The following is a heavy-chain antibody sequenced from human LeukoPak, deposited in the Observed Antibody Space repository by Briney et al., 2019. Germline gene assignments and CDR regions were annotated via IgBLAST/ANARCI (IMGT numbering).Heavy chain of an antibody. Sequence: GGSLRLSCAASGFTFSNYVMSWVRQAPGKGLEWVSAISGSGGSTYNADSVKGRFTISRDNSKNTLYLQMNSLRPEDTALYYCAKYGSGSYYSAFDYWGQGTLVTVSS. CDR3: AKYGSGSYYSAFDY. J-gene: IGHJ4*02. CDR1: GFTFSNYV. CDR2: ISGSGGST. D-gene: IGHD3-10*01. V-gene: IGHV3-23*01.